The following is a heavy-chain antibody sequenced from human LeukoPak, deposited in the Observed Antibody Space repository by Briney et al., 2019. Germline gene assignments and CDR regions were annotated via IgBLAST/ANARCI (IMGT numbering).Heavy chain of an antibody. CDR1: GYTFTSYG. CDR2: ISAYNGNT. D-gene: IGHD3-10*01. V-gene: IGHV1-18*01. CDR3: ARDRGVRGVYNWFDP. Sequence: ASVKVSCKASGYTFTSYGISWVRQAPGEVIEWMGWISAYNGNTNYAQKLQGRVTMTTDTSTSTAYMELRSLRSDDTAVYYCARDRGVRGVYNWFDPWGQGTLVNVSS. J-gene: IGHJ5*02.